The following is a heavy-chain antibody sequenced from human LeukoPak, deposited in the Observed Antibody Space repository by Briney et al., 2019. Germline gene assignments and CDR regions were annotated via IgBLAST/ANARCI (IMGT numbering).Heavy chain of an antibody. D-gene: IGHD3-22*01. CDR1: GFTFDDYA. CDR2: ISWNSGSI. Sequence: GGSLRLSCAAAGFTFDDYAMHWVRQAPGKGLEWVSGISWNSGSIGYADSVKGRFTISRDNAKNSLYLQMNSLRAEDTALYYCAKDIVELYDSSGYYWFGLDYWGQGTLVTVSS. CDR3: AKDIVELYDSSGYYWFGLDY. J-gene: IGHJ4*02. V-gene: IGHV3-9*01.